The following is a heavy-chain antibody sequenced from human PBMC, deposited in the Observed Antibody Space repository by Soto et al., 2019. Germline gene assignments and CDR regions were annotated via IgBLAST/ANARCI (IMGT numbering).Heavy chain of an antibody. Sequence: EVQLLESGGGLVQHGGSLRLSCAASGFTFSRNAMSWVRQAPGKGLEWVSGISGGGGATYYADSVKGRFTISRDNSKNTLYLQMTSLRAEDTAIYYCAKSEPYGSGSYYFDYWGQGTLVTVSS. CDR2: ISGGGGAT. J-gene: IGHJ4*02. V-gene: IGHV3-23*01. D-gene: IGHD1-26*01. CDR3: AKSEPYGSGSYYFDY. CDR1: GFTFSRNA.